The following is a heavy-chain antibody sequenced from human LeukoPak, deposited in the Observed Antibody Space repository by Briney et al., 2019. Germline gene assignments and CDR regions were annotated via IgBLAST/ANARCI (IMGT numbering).Heavy chain of an antibody. D-gene: IGHD4-17*01. CDR2: ISYDGSNK. J-gene: IGHJ4*02. Sequence: PGRSLRLSCAASGFTFSSYAMHWVRQAPGKGLEWVEVISYDGSNKYYADSVKGRFTISRDNSKNTLYLQMNSLRAEDTAVYYCARENYGDYDYWGQGTLVTVSS. CDR1: GFTFSSYA. CDR3: ARENYGDYDY. V-gene: IGHV3-30-3*01.